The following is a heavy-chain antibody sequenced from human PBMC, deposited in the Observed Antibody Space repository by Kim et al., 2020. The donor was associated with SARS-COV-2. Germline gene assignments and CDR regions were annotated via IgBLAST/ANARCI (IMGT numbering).Heavy chain of an antibody. CDR3: ARDKGGYGAFDL. J-gene: IGHJ3*01. CDR2: INSDGTFT. V-gene: IGHV3-74*01. CDR1: GFTFSSHW. Sequence: GGSLRLSCAASGFTFSSHWMHWVRQAPGKGLLWVSCINSDGTFTCYADSLKGRFIVSRDNAKNTLYLQMNSLRAEDTAVYYCARDKGGYGAFDLWGQGKMVTVSS. D-gene: IGHD2-15*01.